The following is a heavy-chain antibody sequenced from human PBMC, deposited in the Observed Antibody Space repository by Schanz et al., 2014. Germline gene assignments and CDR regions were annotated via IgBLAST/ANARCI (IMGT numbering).Heavy chain of an antibody. V-gene: IGHV3-30*18. Sequence: AQLVESGGGVVQPGRSLRLSCAASGFTFSTHAMHWVRQAPGKGLEWVALVSSDGNNDYYTDSVKGRFTISRDNAKSSVFLQMNSLRAEDTAVYYCVKDSFFAFDCWGQGTLVTVSA. CDR2: VSSDGNND. CDR3: VKDSFFAFDC. J-gene: IGHJ4*02. D-gene: IGHD3-3*01. CDR1: GFTFSTHA.